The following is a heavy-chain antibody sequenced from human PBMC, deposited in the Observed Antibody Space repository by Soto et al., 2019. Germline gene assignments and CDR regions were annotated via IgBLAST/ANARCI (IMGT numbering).Heavy chain of an antibody. Sequence: EVQLVESGGGLVQPGGSLRLSCAASGFTVSSNYMSWVRQAPGKGLEWVSVIYSGGSTYYADSVKGRFTISRDNSKNTLYLQMNSLRAEDTAVYYCARDPSYGSEEYCGGDCHQYNWFDPWGQGTLVTVSS. CDR3: ARDPSYGSEEYCGGDCHQYNWFDP. V-gene: IGHV3-66*01. J-gene: IGHJ5*02. D-gene: IGHD2-21*02. CDR1: GFTVSSNY. CDR2: IYSGGST.